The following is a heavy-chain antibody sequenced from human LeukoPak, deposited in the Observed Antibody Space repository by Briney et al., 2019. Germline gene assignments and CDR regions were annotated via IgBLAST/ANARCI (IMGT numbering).Heavy chain of an antibody. CDR1: GFTFSSYG. J-gene: IGHJ4*02. CDR3: ARDSYSSIADY. D-gene: IGHD6-13*01. CDR2: ISYDGSNK. Sequence: GGSLRLSCAASGFTFSSYGMHWVRQAPGKGLEWVAVISYDGSNKYYADSVKGRFTISRDNSKNTLYLQMNSLRAEDTAVYYCARDSYSSIADYWGQGTLVIVSS. V-gene: IGHV3-30*03.